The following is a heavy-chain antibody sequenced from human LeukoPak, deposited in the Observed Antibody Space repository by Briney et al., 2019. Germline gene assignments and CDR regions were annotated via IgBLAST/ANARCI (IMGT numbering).Heavy chain of an antibody. V-gene: IGHV3-49*03. CDR3: TRDRFYVWFDP. D-gene: IGHD3-16*01. Sequence: GGSVRLSCTTTGFTLRTHTLHWFRQAPRKGLQWIGFIRSSGTTEYAASVKGRFTISRDDSKSIAYLQMNSLKTEDTAVYYCTRDRFYVWFDPWGQGTLVTVSS. J-gene: IGHJ5*02. CDR1: GFTLRTHT. CDR2: IRSSGTT.